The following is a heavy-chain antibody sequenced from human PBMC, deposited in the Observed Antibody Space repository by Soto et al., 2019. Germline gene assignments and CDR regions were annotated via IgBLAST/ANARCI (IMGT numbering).Heavy chain of an antibody. CDR2: ISYTGTT. J-gene: IGHJ5*02. Sequence: QVQLQESGPGLVMPSDTLSLTCVVSDYSVSSSNWWGWIRLPPGKGLEWIGYISYTGTTYYNPSLKSRVTMSVDTSKNQFSLQLTSVTAVDTAVYYCARTTLRRGNFDPWGQGTLVTVSS. V-gene: IGHV4-28*01. D-gene: IGHD3-10*01. CDR1: DYSVSSSNW. CDR3: ARTTLRRGNFDP.